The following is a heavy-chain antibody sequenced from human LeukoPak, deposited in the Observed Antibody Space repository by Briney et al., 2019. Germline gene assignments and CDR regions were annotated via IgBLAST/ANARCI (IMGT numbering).Heavy chain of an antibody. D-gene: IGHD2-2*01. CDR1: GGTFSSYA. CDR2: IIPILGIA. V-gene: IGHV1-69*04. J-gene: IGHJ6*02. CDR3: ARVLPRDIVVVPAATYYYGMDV. Sequence: EASVKVSFKASGGTFSSYAISWVRQAPGQGLEWMGRIIPILGIANYAQKFQGGVTITADKSTSTAYMELSSLRSEDTAVYYCARVLPRDIVVVPAATYYYGMDVWGQGTTVTVSS.